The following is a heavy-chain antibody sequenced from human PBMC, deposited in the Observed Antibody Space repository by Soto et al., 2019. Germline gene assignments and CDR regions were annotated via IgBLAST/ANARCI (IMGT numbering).Heavy chain of an antibody. CDR3: ARGGDSFGYMEYCYYGMDV. CDR1: GFGVSNNY. D-gene: IGHD3-22*01. J-gene: IGHJ6*02. Sequence: EVQLVESGGGLVQPGGSLRLSCAASGFGVSNNYMSWVRQAPGKGLEWVSAINSGGNTYYADYVKGRFTISRDNSKNTVYLQMNSVGAEDTSVYYCARGGDSFGYMEYCYYGMDVWGQWTTVTVS. CDR2: INSGGNT. V-gene: IGHV3-66*01.